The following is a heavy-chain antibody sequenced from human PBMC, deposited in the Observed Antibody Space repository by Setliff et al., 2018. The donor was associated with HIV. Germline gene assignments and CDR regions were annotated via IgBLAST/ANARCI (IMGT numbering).Heavy chain of an antibody. J-gene: IGHJ3*02. Sequence: PSETLSLTCTVSVGSITLSRNYWNWIRQPAGKGLEWTGRIFVNGTTDYNPSLKSRVSISVDTSKNQFALKLSSVTAADTAMYYCGRVGFGELFGAFDIWGQGIMVTV. D-gene: IGHD3-10*01. CDR2: IFVNGTT. CDR1: VGSITLSRNY. V-gene: IGHV4-61*10. CDR3: GRVGFGELFGAFDI.